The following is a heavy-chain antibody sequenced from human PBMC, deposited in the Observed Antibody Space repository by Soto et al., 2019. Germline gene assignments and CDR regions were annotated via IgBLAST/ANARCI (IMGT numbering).Heavy chain of an antibody. D-gene: IGHD6-19*01. Sequence: EVQLVESGGDLVQPGQSLRLSCAASGFSFSSYSMNWVRQAPGKGPEWISYLSSSKTYIWYADSVKGRFTISRDNAKNSLSLQMNSLRDEDTAVYYCVRDSGWAFDIWGLGTMVTVSS. CDR1: GFSFSSYS. V-gene: IGHV3-48*02. J-gene: IGHJ3*02. CDR3: VRDSGWAFDI. CDR2: LSSSKTYI.